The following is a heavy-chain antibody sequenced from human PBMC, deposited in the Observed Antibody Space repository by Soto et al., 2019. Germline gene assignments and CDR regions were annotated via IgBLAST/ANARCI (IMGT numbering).Heavy chain of an antibody. CDR3: ARDQAVAKTYYYYGMDV. CDR1: GFTFSSYD. V-gene: IGHV3-13*01. Sequence: GGSLRLSCAASGFTFSSYDMHWVRQATGKGLEWVSAIGTAGDTYYPGSVKGRFTISRENAKNSLYLQMNSLRAEDTAVYYCARDQAVAKTYYYYGMDVWGQGTTVTVSS. J-gene: IGHJ6*02. D-gene: IGHD6-19*01. CDR2: IGTAGDT.